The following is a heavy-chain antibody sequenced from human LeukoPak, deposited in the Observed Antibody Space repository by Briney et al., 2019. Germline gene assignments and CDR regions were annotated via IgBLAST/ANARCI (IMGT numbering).Heavy chain of an antibody. CDR3: ARAPLPYSSSDLDY. J-gene: IGHJ4*02. D-gene: IGHD6-6*01. CDR2: IWYDGSNK. Sequence: RAGGSLRLSCAASGFTFSSYGMHWVRQAPGKGLEWGAVIWYDGSNKYYADSVKGRFTISRDNSKNTLYLQMNSLRAEDTAVYYCARAPLPYSSSDLDYWGQGTLVTVSS. CDR1: GFTFSSYG. V-gene: IGHV3-33*01.